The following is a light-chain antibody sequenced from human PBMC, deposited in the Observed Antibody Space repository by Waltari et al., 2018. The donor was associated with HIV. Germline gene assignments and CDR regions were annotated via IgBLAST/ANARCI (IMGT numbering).Light chain of an antibody. Sequence: SYELTQPPSVSVSPGQTARITCSGDALPRKYAFWYQQKSGQAPVLVIYEDNRRPSGIPERFSGSSSGTMATLTISGAQVEDEGDYYCYSTDDGGNPLAVFGGGTQLTVL. CDR1: ALPRKY. CDR3: YSTDDGGNPLAV. V-gene: IGLV3-10*01. CDR2: EDN. J-gene: IGLJ7*01.